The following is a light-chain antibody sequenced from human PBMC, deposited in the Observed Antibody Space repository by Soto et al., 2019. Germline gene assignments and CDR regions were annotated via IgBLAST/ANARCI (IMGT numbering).Light chain of an antibody. V-gene: IGLV2-14*01. CDR3: SSYTSSGTVV. J-gene: IGLJ3*02. CDR2: EVN. CDR1: SSDVGGYNY. Sequence: QSALTQPASVSGSPGQSITISCTGTSSDVGGYNYVSWSQQHPGKAPKLMIYEVNYRPSGISNRFSGSKSGNTASLTIFGLQTEDEADYYCSSYTSSGTVVFGGGTKVTVL.